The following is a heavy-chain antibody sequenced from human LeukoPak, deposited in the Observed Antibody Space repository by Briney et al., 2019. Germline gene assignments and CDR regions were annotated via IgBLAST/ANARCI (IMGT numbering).Heavy chain of an antibody. D-gene: IGHD3-22*01. V-gene: IGHV4-39*01. Sequence: SETLSLTCTVSGDSISTSIYDWGWIRQPPGKGLEWIGSIYYGGNTYYSPSLKSRVTMSVDTSKNQFFLKLNSVTAADTATYYSARHRSPSKYSSGSSGCCYTVCWGQGTLVTVSS. CDR2: IYYGGNT. J-gene: IGHJ4*02. CDR1: GDSISTSIYD. CDR3: ARHRSPSKYSSGSSGCCYTVC.